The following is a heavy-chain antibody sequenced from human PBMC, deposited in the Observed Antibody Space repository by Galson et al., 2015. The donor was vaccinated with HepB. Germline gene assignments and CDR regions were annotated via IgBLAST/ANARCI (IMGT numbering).Heavy chain of an antibody. CDR3: ATVVIYDYASFDP. V-gene: IGHV1-24*01. Sequence: QSGAEVKKPGESLKISCKVSGYTLTELSMHWVRQAPGKGLEWMGGFDPEDGETIYAQKFQGRVTMTEDTSTDTAYMELSSLRSEDTAVYYCATVVIYDYASFDPWGQGTLVTVSS. D-gene: IGHD3-16*01. CDR1: GYTLTELS. CDR2: FDPEDGET. J-gene: IGHJ5*02.